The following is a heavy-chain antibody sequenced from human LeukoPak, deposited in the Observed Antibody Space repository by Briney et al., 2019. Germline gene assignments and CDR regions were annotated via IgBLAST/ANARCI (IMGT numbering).Heavy chain of an antibody. CDR1: GFTFSDFG. V-gene: IGHV3-30*03. CDR2: ISHDGSTK. D-gene: IGHD5-12*01. CDR3: AREIGLVAADF. J-gene: IGHJ4*02. Sequence: GRSLRLSCAASGFTFSDFGMQWVRQAPGKGLEWVAVISHDGSTKFYADSVKGRFTISRDNAKNSLYLQMNSLRAEDTAVYYCAREIGLVAADFWGQGTLVTVSS.